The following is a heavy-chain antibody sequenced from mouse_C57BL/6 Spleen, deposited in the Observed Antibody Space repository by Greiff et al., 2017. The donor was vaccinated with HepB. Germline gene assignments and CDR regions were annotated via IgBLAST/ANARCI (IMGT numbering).Heavy chain of an antibody. V-gene: IGHV1-81*01. CDR1: GYTFTSYG. J-gene: IGHJ4*01. CDR3: ARGGDGYYDYAMDY. Sequence: VQLQQSGAELARPGASVKLSCKASGYTFTSYGISWVKQRTGQGLEWIGEIYPRSGNTYYNEKFKGKATLTADKSSSTAYMELRSLTSEDSAVYFCARGGDGYYDYAMDYWGQGTSVTVSS. CDR2: IYPRSGNT. D-gene: IGHD2-3*01.